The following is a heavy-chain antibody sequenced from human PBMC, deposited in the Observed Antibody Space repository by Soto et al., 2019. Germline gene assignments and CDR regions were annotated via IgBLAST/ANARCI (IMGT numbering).Heavy chain of an antibody. CDR1: GGSISSSSYY. J-gene: IGHJ4*02. V-gene: IGHV4-39*01. CDR2: IYYSGST. CDR3: ANQVGRVLFFGY. Sequence: TSETLSLTCTVSGGSISSSSYYWGWIRQPPGKGLEWIGSIYYSGSTYYNPSLKSRVTISVDTSKNQFSLKLSSVTAADTAVYYCANQVGRVLFFGYWGQGTLVTVSS. D-gene: IGHD3-16*01.